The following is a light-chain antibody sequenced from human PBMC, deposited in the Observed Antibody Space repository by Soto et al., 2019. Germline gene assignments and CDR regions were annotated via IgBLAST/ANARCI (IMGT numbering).Light chain of an antibody. Sequence: HSALTQPASVSGSPGQSITISCTGTSSDVGSYSLVSWYQQHPGKAPKLMIYEVSKRPSGVSNRFSGSKSGNTASLTISGLQAEDEADYYCCSYAGSSVVVFGGGNKLTVL. J-gene: IGLJ2*01. CDR2: EVS. V-gene: IGLV2-23*02. CDR3: CSYAGSSVVV. CDR1: SSDVGSYSL.